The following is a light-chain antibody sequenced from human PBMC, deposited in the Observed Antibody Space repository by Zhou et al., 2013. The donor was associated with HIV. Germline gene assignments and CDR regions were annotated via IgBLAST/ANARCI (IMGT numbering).Light chain of an antibody. CDR3: QQYNNWPLT. CDR1: QSVSSN. V-gene: IGKV3-20*01. CDR2: GAS. J-gene: IGKJ4*01. Sequence: DIVLTQSPGTLSLSPGERATLSCWASQSVSSNLAWYQQKPGQAPRLLMYGASSRANGIPDRFSGSGSGTDFTLTISRLEPEDFAVYSCQQYNNWPLTFGGGTKVEIK.